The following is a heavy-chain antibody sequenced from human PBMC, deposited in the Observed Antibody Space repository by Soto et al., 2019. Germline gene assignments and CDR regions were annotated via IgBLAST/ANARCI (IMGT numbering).Heavy chain of an antibody. CDR1: GFTFSNYA. J-gene: IGHJ4*02. D-gene: IGHD3-22*01. CDR2: ISSNGGNT. CDR3: VKAVFSGYYYVPFDY. Sequence: SLRLSCSASGFTFSNYAMHWVRQAPGKGLEYVSAISSNGGNTYYADSVKGRFTISRDNSKNTLYLQMSSLRTEDTAVYYCVKAVFSGYYYVPFDYWGQGTLVTVSS. V-gene: IGHV3-64D*06.